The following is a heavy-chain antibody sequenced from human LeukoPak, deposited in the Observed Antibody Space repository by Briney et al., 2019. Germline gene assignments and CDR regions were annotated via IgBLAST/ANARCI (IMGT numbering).Heavy chain of an antibody. CDR3: ARGTSPTSIAPDYHFDY. CDR1: GGSISSYY. CDR2: IYYSGST. D-gene: IGHD6-6*01. Sequence: ASETLSLTCTVSGGSISSYYWSWIRQPPGKGLEWIGYIYYSGSTNYNPSLKSRVTISVDTSKNQFSLKLSSVTAADTAVYYCARGTSPTSIAPDYHFDYWGQGTLVTVSS. V-gene: IGHV4-59*01. J-gene: IGHJ4*02.